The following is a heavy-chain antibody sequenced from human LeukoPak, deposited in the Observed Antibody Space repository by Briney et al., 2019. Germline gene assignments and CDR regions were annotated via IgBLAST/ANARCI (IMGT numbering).Heavy chain of an antibody. J-gene: IGHJ6*03. Sequence: PSETLSLTCTVSGGSISSYYWSWIRQPPGKGLEWIGYIYCSGTTNYNPSLKSRVTMSVDTSKNQFSLKLTSVTAADTAVYYCARGGCGGDCYYYYMDVWGKGTTVTVSS. CDR3: ARGGCGGDCYYYYMDV. CDR1: GGSISSYY. V-gene: IGHV4-59*01. CDR2: IYCSGTT. D-gene: IGHD2-21*01.